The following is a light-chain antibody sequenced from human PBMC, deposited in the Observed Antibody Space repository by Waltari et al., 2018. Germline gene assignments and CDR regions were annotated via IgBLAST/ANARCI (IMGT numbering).Light chain of an antibody. CDR3: QHYNSYGT. J-gene: IGKJ1*01. CDR1: QTISSW. V-gene: IGKV1-5*03. CDR2: KAS. Sequence: DIQMTQSPSTRSAYVGDRVTITCRASQTISSWLAWYQQKPGKAPKLLIYKASSLESGVPSRFSGSGSGTEFTLTISSLQPDDFATYYCQHYNSYGTFGQGTKVEF.